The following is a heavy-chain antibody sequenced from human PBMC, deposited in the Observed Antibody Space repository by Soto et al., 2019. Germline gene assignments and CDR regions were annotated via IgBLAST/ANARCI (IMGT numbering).Heavy chain of an antibody. CDR1: GYTFTRSG. D-gene: IGHD5-12*01. CDR2: ISTYNGDT. V-gene: IGHV1-18*01. CDR3: AREGVAPYYYSGMDV. Sequence: GASVKVSCKASGYTFTRSGISWVRQAPGQGLEWMGWISTYNGDTNYAQTFQGRVTMTTDTSTSTVHMEVRSLRSDDTAVYYCAREGVAPYYYSGMDVWGQGTPVTGSS. J-gene: IGHJ6*02.